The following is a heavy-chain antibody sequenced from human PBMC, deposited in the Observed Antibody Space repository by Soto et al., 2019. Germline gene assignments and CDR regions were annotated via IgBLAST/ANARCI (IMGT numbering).Heavy chain of an antibody. CDR3: AKTKNRAPYGMEV. V-gene: IGHV1-69*06. Sequence: QVQLVQSGAEVRKPGSSVKVSCKPSGGPFGFYTVNWVRQAPGQGLEWMGGGIPMFNTANFAQKFQGRLTISADTSTSTAYMELSSLRSEDTAVYYCAKTKNRAPYGMEVWGQGTTVTVSS. CDR2: GIPMFNTA. J-gene: IGHJ6*02. CDR1: GGPFGFYT.